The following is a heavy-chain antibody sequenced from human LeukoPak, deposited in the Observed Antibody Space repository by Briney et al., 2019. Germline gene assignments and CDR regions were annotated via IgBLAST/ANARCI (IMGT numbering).Heavy chain of an antibody. CDR1: GFTFSNYG. Sequence: GGSLRLSCAVSGFTFSNYGMNWVRQAPGKGLEWVANIKQDGSEKYYVDSVKGRFAVSRDNAKNSLYLQMNSLRAEDTAVYYCARAQSGFWSGYCFDYWGQGTLVTVSS. CDR3: ARAQSGFWSGYCFDY. D-gene: IGHD3-3*01. CDR2: IKQDGSEK. J-gene: IGHJ4*02. V-gene: IGHV3-7*01.